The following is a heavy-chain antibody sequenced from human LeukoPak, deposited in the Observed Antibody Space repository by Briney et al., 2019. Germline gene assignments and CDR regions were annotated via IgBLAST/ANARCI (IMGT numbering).Heavy chain of an antibody. Sequence: SETLSLTCTVSGGSISSGGYYWSWIRQHPGKGLEWIGYIYYSGSTYYNPSLKSRVTISVDTSKNQFSLKLSSVTAADTAVYYCARGFLEWHGAFDIWGQGTMVTVSS. CDR2: IYYSGST. J-gene: IGHJ3*02. CDR3: ARGFLEWHGAFDI. CDR1: GGSISSGGYY. D-gene: IGHD3-3*01. V-gene: IGHV4-30-4*08.